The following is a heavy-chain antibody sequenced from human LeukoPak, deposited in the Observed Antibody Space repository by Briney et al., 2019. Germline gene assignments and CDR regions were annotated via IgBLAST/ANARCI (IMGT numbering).Heavy chain of an antibody. CDR3: AKPATSILIYFDS. J-gene: IGHJ4*02. Sequence: GGSLRLSCTASGFTFADYFMSWFRQAPGKGLEWVGFIRGKTYGGTTEYAASVKGRFTISRDDSKSIAYLQMNSLETEDTAVYYCAKPATSILIYFDSWGQGTLVTVSS. CDR2: IRGKTYGGTT. CDR1: GFTFADYF. D-gene: IGHD2-2*01. V-gene: IGHV3-49*03.